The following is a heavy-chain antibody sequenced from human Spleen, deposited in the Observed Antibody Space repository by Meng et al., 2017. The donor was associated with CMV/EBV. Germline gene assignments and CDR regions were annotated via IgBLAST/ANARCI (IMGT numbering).Heavy chain of an antibody. CDR2: INPYTGGT. V-gene: IGHV1-2*02. J-gene: IGHJ4*02. CDR1: GYSFSDYY. CDR3: ARDYVIRGVYSGY. D-gene: IGHD2-8*01. Sequence: ASVKVSCKTSGYSFSDYYIHWVRQAPGQGLEWMGWINPYTGGTNSAQKFQGRVTLTTDTYTSTAYMELRSLTSDDTAVYYCARDYVIRGVYSGYWGQGTLVTVSS.